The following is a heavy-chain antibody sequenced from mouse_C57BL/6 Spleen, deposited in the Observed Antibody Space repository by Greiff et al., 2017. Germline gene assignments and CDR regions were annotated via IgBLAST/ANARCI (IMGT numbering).Heavy chain of an antibody. CDR2: ISDGGSYT. V-gene: IGHV5-4*01. CDR3: ARDRGDIYDGYYGFAY. D-gene: IGHD2-3*01. CDR1: GFTFSSYA. Sequence: DVMLVESGGGLVKPGGSLKLSCAASGFTFSSYAMSWVRQTPEKRLEWVATISDGGSYTYYPDNVKGRFTISRDNAKNNLYLQMSHLKSEDTAMYYCARDRGDIYDGYYGFAYWGQGTLVTVSA. J-gene: IGHJ3*01.